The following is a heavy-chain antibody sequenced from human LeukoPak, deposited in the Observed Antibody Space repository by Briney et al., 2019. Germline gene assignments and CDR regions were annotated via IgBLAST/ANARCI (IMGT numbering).Heavy chain of an antibody. CDR1: GGSISSYY. V-gene: IGHV4-59*08. CDR3: ARGERSLRGYYYGSGSYQIDY. J-gene: IGHJ4*02. CDR2: IYYSGST. D-gene: IGHD3-10*01. Sequence: PSETLSLTCTVSGGSISSYYWSWIRQPPGKGLEWIGYIYYSGSTNYNPSLKSRVTISVDTSKNQFSLKLSSVTAADTAVYYCARGERSLRGYYYGSGSYQIDYWGQGTLVTVSS.